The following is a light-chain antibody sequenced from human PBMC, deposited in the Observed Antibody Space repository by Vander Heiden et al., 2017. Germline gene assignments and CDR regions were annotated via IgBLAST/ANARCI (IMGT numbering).Light chain of an antibody. CDR1: NIGSKS. Sequence: SYVLTPPPSVSVAPGQTARITCGGNNIGSKSVHWYQQKPGQAPVLVVYDDSDRPSGSPERFSGSNSGNTATLTISRVEAGDEADYYCQVWDSSSDHPDVVFGGGTKLTVL. CDR2: DDS. CDR3: QVWDSSSDHPDVV. V-gene: IGLV3-21*02. J-gene: IGLJ2*01.